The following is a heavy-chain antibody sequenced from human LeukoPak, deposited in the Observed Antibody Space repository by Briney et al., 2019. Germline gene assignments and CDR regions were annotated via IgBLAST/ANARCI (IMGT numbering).Heavy chain of an antibody. CDR2: ISSSGSTI. CDR1: GFTFSDYY. CDR3: ARELVYCSSTSCCDAFDI. J-gene: IGHJ3*02. D-gene: IGHD2-2*01. Sequence: PGGSLRLSCAASGFTFSDYYMSWIRQAPGKGLEWVSYISSSGSTIYYADSVKGRFTISRDNAKNSLYLQMNSLRAEDTAVYYCARELVYCSSTSCCDAFDIWGQGTMVTVPS. V-gene: IGHV3-11*01.